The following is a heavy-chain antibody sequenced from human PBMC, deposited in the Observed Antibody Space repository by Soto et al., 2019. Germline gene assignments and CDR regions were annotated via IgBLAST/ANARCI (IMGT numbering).Heavy chain of an antibody. V-gene: IGHV1-69*01. CDR1: WGTFRRYA. CDR2: IIPIFGTA. J-gene: IGHJ6*02. D-gene: IGHD3-3*01. Sequence: SSRASWGTFRRYAMIWVRQATGQGLDWMGGIIPIFGTANYAQKFQGRVTITADESTSTAYMELSSLRSEDTAVYYCARAITIFGEGTVETDYGMDVWGQGTTVTGSS. CDR3: ARAITIFGEGTVETDYGMDV.